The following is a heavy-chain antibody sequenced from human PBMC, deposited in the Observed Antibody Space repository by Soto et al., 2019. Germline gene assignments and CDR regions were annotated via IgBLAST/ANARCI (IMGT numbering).Heavy chain of an antibody. CDR1: GFTFSSYG. CDR3: AKDRKGPLDY. J-gene: IGHJ4*02. V-gene: IGHV3-30*18. Sequence: QVQLVESGGGVVQPGRSLRLSCAASGFTFSSYGMHWVRQAPGKGLEWVAVISYDGSNKYYADSVKGRFTISRDNSKNTRYLQMNSLRAEDTAVYYCAKDRKGPLDYWGQGTLVTVSS. CDR2: ISYDGSNK.